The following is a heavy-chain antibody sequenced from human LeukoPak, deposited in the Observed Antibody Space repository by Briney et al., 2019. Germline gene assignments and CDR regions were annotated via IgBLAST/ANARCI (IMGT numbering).Heavy chain of an antibody. CDR1: RFTFDDHT. D-gene: IGHD6-13*01. J-gene: IGHJ4*02. CDR3: AKAALAYSSSWYLFDY. CDR2: KRWDGGST. Sequence: GGSVRLSCSPWRFTFDDHTMHGVPHAPEKALDWVYLKRWDGGSTYYADSVKGRFTISRDNSKNSLYLQMNSLRTEDTALYYCAKAALAYSSSWYLFDYWGQGTLVTVSS. V-gene: IGHV3-43*01.